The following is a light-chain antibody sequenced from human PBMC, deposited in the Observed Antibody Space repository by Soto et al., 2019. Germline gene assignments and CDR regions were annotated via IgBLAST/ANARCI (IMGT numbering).Light chain of an antibody. Sequence: EILLTQSPATLSSSTCDSATLSCRASQSVSSNLAWYQQKPGQDTRLLIYGASTRATGIPARFSGSGSGTEFTLTISRLQSEELAVYYCKKYNNWPRTGGKGHKVDIK. J-gene: IGKJ1*01. CDR1: QSVSSN. CDR3: KKYNNWPRT. CDR2: GAS. V-gene: IGKV3-15*01.